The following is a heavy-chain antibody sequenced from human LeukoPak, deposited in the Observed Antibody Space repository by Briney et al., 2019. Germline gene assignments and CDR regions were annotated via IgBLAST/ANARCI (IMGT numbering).Heavy chain of an antibody. J-gene: IGHJ4*02. CDR3: AKDVARPGRWYYFDY. V-gene: IGHV3-23*01. CDR2: ISGSGGST. Sequence: GGSLRLSCAASGFTFSSYAMSWVRQAPGKGLEWDSAISGSGGSTYYADSVKGRFTISRDNSKNTLYLQMNSLRAEDTAVYYCAKDVARPGRWYYFDYWGQGTLVTVSS. CDR1: GFTFSSYA. D-gene: IGHD6-6*01.